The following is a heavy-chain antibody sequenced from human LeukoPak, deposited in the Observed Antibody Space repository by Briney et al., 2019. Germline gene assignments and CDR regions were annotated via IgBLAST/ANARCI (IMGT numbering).Heavy chain of an antibody. J-gene: IGHJ4*02. CDR1: GFTFDDYA. CDR2: ISWNSGRI. V-gene: IGHV3-9*01. D-gene: IGHD6-13*01. CDR3: ARGDLDEKQQLVPFDY. Sequence: PGGSLRLSCAASGFTFDDYAMHWVRQGPGKGLEWVSGISWNSGRIGYADSVKGRFTISRDNAKNSLYLQMNSLRAEDTAVYYCARGDLDEKQQLVPFDYWGQGTLVTVSS.